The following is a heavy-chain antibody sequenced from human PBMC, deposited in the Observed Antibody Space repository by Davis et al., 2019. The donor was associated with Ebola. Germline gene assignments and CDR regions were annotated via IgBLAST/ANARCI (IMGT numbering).Heavy chain of an antibody. D-gene: IGHD5-12*01. Sequence: PGGSLRLSCAASGFTFSSYGMHWVRQVPGKGLEWVAVISYDGGNIYYADSVKGRFTISRDNPRNTLILKMNSLRDEDTAVYYWAKDAWRPKVEWLQIYYYAHMDVWGQGTTVIVSS. J-gene: IGHJ6*02. CDR1: GFTFSSYG. CDR2: ISYDGGNI. CDR3: AKDAWRPKVEWLQIYYYAHMDV. V-gene: IGHV3-30*18.